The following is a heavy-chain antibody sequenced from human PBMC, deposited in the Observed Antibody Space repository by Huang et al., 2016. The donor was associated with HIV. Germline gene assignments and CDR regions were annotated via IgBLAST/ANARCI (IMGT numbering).Heavy chain of an antibody. V-gene: IGHV3-30-3*01. CDR1: GFSFGNYA. CDR3: TREYTVAGAFDL. J-gene: IGHJ3*01. CDR2: RSNDGSSR. D-gene: IGHD5-12*01. Sequence: QVQLVESGGGVVQPGRSLRLSCAASGFSFGNYAMHWVRQAPGKRLEWVTFRSNDGSSRYYADSVKGRFTISRDNFKNALYLQMNRLRGDDTAVYYCTREYTVAGAFDLWGQGTMVTVSS.